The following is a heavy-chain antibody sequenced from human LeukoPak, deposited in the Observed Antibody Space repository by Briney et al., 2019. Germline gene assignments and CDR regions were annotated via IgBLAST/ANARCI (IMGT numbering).Heavy chain of an antibody. Sequence: SETLSLTCTVSGGSISSYYWSWIRQPPGKGLEWIGYIYYSGSTNYNPSLKSRVTISVDTSKNQFSLKLSSVTAADTAVYYCARLAWVGEAPHPAFDYWGQGTLVTVSS. D-gene: IGHD3-10*01. V-gene: IGHV4-59*08. CDR2: IYYSGST. J-gene: IGHJ4*02. CDR1: GGSISSYY. CDR3: ARLAWVGEAPHPAFDY.